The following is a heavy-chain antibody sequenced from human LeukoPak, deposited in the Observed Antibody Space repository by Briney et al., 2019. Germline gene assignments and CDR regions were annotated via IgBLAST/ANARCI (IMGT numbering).Heavy chain of an antibody. Sequence: GASVKVSCKASGYTFTSYYMHWVRQAPGQGLEWMGIINPSGGSTSYAQKFQGRVTMTRDTSTSTVYMELSSLRSEDTAVYYCATNIAADVWFDPWGQGTLVTVSS. D-gene: IGHD6-13*01. CDR2: INPSGGST. J-gene: IGHJ5*02. V-gene: IGHV1-46*03. CDR3: ATNIAADVWFDP. CDR1: GYTFTSYY.